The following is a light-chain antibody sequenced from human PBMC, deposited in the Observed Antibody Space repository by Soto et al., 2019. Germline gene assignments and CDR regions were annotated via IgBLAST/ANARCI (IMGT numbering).Light chain of an antibody. CDR3: QQSYNTRT. CDR1: QSIANY. Sequence: DIPMTQSPSSLSASVGDRVTITCRASQSIANYLNWYQQKPGKAPNLLIYAASSLQSGVPSRFSGSGSGTDFTLTIRSLQPEDFATYYCQQSYNTRTFGQGTKVEIK. J-gene: IGKJ1*01. V-gene: IGKV1-39*01. CDR2: AAS.